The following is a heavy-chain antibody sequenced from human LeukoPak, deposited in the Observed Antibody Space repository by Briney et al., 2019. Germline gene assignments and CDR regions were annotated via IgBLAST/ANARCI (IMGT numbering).Heavy chain of an antibody. Sequence: GASVKVSCKASGYTFTSYDINWVRQATGQGLEWMGWMNPNSGNTGYAQKFQGRVTMTRNTSISTAYMELSSLRSEDTAVYYCARGFPRGAARRGGNYYYYGMDVWGQGTTVTVSS. CDR2: MNPNSGNT. V-gene: IGHV1-8*01. D-gene: IGHD6-6*01. J-gene: IGHJ6*02. CDR3: ARGFPRGAARRGGNYYYYGMDV. CDR1: GYTFTSYD.